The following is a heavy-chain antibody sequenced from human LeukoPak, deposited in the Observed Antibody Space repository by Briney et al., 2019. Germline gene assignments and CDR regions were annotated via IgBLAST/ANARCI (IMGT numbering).Heavy chain of an antibody. V-gene: IGHV3-21*01. Sequence: GGSLRLSCAASGFTFSSYEMNWVRQAPGKGLEWVSSISSSSSYIYYADSVKGRFTISRDNAKNSLYLQMNSLRAEDTAVYYCARAASSGKVYYYYYMDVWGKGTTVTISS. J-gene: IGHJ6*03. CDR1: GFTFSSYE. D-gene: IGHD6-19*01. CDR3: ARAASSGKVYYYYYMDV. CDR2: ISSSSSYI.